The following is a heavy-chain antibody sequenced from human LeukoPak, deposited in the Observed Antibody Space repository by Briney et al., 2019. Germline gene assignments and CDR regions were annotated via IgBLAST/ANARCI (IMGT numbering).Heavy chain of an antibody. D-gene: IGHD6-19*01. CDR1: GGSISSYY. V-gene: IGHV4-59*08. Sequence: SETLSLTCTVSGGSISSYYWSWIRQPPGKGLEWIGYIYYSGSTNYNPSLKSRVTISVDTSKNQFSLKLSSVTAADTAVYYCARLPYSSGWYHGMDVWGQGTTVTVSS. CDR2: IYYSGST. CDR3: ARLPYSSGWYHGMDV. J-gene: IGHJ6*02.